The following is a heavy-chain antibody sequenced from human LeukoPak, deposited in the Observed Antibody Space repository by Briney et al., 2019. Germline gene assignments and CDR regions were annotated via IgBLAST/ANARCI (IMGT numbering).Heavy chain of an antibody. V-gene: IGHV4-59*01. CDR3: AREGYYDSSGYLHHHSYIDF. CDR2: IYYSGST. D-gene: IGHD3-22*01. CDR1: GGSISSYY. J-gene: IGHJ4*02. Sequence: SETLSLTCTVSGGSISSYYWSWIRQPPGKGLEWIGYIYYSGSTNYNPSLKSRVTISVDTSKNQFSLKLSSVTAADTAMYYCAREGYYDSSGYLHHHSYIDFWGQGTLVTVSS.